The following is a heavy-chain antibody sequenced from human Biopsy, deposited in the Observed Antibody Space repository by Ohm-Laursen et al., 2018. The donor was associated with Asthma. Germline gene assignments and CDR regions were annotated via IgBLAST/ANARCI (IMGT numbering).Heavy chain of an antibody. CDR1: GFTFSSYG. J-gene: IGHJ4*02. Sequence: SLRLSCTAPGFTFSSYGMHWVRQAPGKGLEWVAVILSDGRDKYYADSVKGRFTISRDNSKNTLYLHMHSLRAEDTAVYFCAKDRVRINSAYYFDYWGQGNLVTVSS. CDR2: ILSDGRDK. V-gene: IGHV3-30*18. CDR3: AKDRVRINSAYYFDY. D-gene: IGHD3-10*01.